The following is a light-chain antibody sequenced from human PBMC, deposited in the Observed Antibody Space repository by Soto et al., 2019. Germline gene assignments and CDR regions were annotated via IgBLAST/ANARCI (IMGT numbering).Light chain of an antibody. CDR3: QQFNSYPWT. CDR1: QGISSY. Sequence: DIKLTQSPSFLFASVGDRVTITCRASQGISSYLAWYQQKPGKAPRLLIYAAYSLQSGVPSRFSGSGSGTEFTLTISSLQSEDFATYYCQQFNSYPWTFGQGTKVEIK. V-gene: IGKV1-9*01. J-gene: IGKJ1*01. CDR2: AAY.